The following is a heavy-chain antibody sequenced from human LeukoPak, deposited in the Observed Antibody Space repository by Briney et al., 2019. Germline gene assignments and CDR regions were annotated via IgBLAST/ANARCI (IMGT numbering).Heavy chain of an antibody. D-gene: IGHD4-17*01. J-gene: IGHJ4*02. CDR1: GFTFSSHW. CDR2: INSDGSST. Sequence: GGSLRLSCAASGFTFSSHWMHWVRQAPGKGLVWVSRINSDGSSTNYADSVKGRFTISRDNAKNTLYLQMSSLRAGDTAVHYCARVLYGDYLFDYWGQGTLVTVSS. V-gene: IGHV3-74*01. CDR3: ARVLYGDYLFDY.